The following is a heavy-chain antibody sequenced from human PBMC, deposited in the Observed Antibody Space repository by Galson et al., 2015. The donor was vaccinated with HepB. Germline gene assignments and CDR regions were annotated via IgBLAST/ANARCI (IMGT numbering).Heavy chain of an antibody. J-gene: IGHJ6*02. Sequence: SLRLSCAASGFTFSSYEMNWVRQAPGKGLEWVSYISSSGSTIYYADSVKGRFTISRDNAKNSLYLQMNSLRAEDTAVYYCAREGGRYSYGYDYYYYGMDVWGQGTTVTVSS. D-gene: IGHD5-18*01. V-gene: IGHV3-48*03. CDR3: AREGGRYSYGYDYYYYGMDV. CDR1: GFTFSSYE. CDR2: ISSSGSTI.